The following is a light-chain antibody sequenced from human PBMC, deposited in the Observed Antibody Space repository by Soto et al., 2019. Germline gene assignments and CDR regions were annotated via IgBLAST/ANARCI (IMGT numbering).Light chain of an antibody. V-gene: IGLV2-14*03. CDR2: DVS. CDR1: SSDVGAYNY. J-gene: IGLJ2*01. CDR3: SSYTSSSTVI. Sequence: QSVLTQPASVSGSPGQSITISCTGTSSDVGAYNYVSWYQQHPGKAPKLMIYDVSNRPSGVSNRFSGSKSVNTASLTISGLQAEDEADYYCSSYTSSSTVIFGGGTQLTV.